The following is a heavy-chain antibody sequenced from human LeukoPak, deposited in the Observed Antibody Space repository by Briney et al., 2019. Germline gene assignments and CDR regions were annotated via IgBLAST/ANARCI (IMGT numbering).Heavy chain of an antibody. Sequence: SVKVSCKASGGTFSSYAISWVRQAPGQGLEWMGGIIPIFGTANYAQKFQGRVTITADESTSTAYMELSSLRSEDTAVYYCARESRVPDAFDIWGQGTMVTVSS. CDR2: IIPIFGTA. J-gene: IGHJ3*02. V-gene: IGHV1-69*13. CDR3: ARESRVPDAFDI. CDR1: GGTFSSYA.